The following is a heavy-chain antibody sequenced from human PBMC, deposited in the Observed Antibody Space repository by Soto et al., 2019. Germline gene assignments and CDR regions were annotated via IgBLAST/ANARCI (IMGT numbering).Heavy chain of an antibody. CDR2: INAGNGNT. D-gene: IGHD1-26*01. J-gene: IGHJ4*02. V-gene: IGHV1-3*01. CDR3: AGASVGATPMDY. CDR1: GYTFTSYA. Sequence: QVQLVQSGAEVKKPGASVKVSCKASGYTFTSYAMHWVRQAPGQRLEWMGWINAGNGNTKYSPKFQGRVTITRDTSASTAYMELSSLRSEDTAVYYCAGASVGATPMDYWGQGTLVTVSS.